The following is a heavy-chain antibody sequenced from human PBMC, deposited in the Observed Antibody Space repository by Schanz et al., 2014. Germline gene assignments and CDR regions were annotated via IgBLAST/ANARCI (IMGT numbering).Heavy chain of an antibody. CDR1: GLNFDYYG. J-gene: IGHJ4*02. V-gene: IGHV3-7*01. CDR3: ARGVRIDY. D-gene: IGHD3-3*01. Sequence: VQLVESGGGVVQPGRSLRLSCATSGLNFDYYGMNWVRQAPGKGLEWVANIKQDGSKKYYVDSVKGRFTISRDNAKNSLYLQMNSLTAEDTAVYYCARGVRIDYWGQGTLVTVSS. CDR2: IKQDGSKK.